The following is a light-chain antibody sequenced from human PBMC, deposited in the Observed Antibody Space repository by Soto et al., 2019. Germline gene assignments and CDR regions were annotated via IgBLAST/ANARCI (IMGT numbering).Light chain of an antibody. CDR1: QSVSSN. Sequence: ETVMTQSPATLSVSPGERATLFCRASQSVSSNLAWYQQKPGQAPRLLIYGASTRATGIPARFTGSGSGTEFTLSISSLQSEDFAVYYCQQHKNWPPTFGQGTKVEVK. J-gene: IGKJ1*01. CDR3: QQHKNWPPT. V-gene: IGKV3-15*01. CDR2: GAS.